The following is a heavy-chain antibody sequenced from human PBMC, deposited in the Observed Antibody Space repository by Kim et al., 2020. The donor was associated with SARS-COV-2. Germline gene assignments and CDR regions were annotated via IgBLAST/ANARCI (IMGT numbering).Heavy chain of an antibody. CDR1: GGTFSSYA. J-gene: IGHJ6*02. Sequence: SVKVSCKASGGTFSSYAISWVRQAPGQGLEWMGGIIPIFGTANYAQKFQGRVTITADESTSTAYMELSSLRSEDTAVYYCARDPGMVRGVYYYGMDVWGQGTTVTVSS. V-gene: IGHV1-69*13. CDR3: ARDPGMVRGVYYYGMDV. CDR2: IIPIFGTA. D-gene: IGHD3-10*01.